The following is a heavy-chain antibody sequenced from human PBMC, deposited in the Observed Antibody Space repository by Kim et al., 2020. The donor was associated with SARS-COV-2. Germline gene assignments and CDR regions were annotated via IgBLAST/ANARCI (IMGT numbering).Heavy chain of an antibody. V-gene: IGHV4-30-4*01. CDR3: ARVLAYYGSGSTFDY. D-gene: IGHD3-10*01. CDR2: IYHSGRT. Sequence: SETLSLTCTVSGGSISSGDYYWSWIRQPPGKGLEWIGYIYHSGRTYYNPSLKSRVTISVDTSKNQFSLRLNSVTAAATALYYCARVLAYYGSGSTFDYWGQGTLVTVSS. J-gene: IGHJ4*02. CDR1: GGSISSGDYY.